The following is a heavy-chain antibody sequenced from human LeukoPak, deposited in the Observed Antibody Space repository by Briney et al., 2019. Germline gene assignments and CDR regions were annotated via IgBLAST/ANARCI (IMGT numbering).Heavy chain of an antibody. Sequence: GASVKVSCKASGYTFTSYGISWVRQAPGQGLEWMGWISAYNGNTNYAQKLQGRVTMTTDTSTSTAYMELRSLRSDDTAVYYCARDEEDHDFWSGCFDYWGQGTLVTVSS. CDR3: ARDEEDHDFWSGCFDY. D-gene: IGHD3-3*01. V-gene: IGHV1-18*01. J-gene: IGHJ4*02. CDR1: GYTFTSYG. CDR2: ISAYNGNT.